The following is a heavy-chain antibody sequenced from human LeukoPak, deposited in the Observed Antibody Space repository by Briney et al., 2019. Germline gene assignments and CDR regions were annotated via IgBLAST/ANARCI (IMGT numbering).Heavy chain of an antibody. CDR2: IFYSGSA. CDR3: ARQRASGTWAFDY. D-gene: IGHD3-3*01. J-gene: IGHJ4*02. CDR1: GASVSTYS. V-gene: IGHV4-59*08. Sequence: KPSETLSLTCTVSGASVSTYSWTWIRQPPGKGLEWIAYIFYSGSANYNPSLKSRVTISVDTSMNQFSLKMNSVTAADTAVYHCARQRASGTWAFDYWGQGTLLTVSS.